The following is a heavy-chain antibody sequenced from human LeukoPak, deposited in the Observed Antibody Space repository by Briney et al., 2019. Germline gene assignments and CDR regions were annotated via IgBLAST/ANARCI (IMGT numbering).Heavy chain of an antibody. J-gene: IGHJ4*02. V-gene: IGHV1-18*01. D-gene: IGHD3-16*02. CDR2: ISAYNGNT. CDR3: ARVWYDYVWGSYRQHPIDL. Sequence: ASVKVSCTASGYTFTSYGISWVRQAPGQGLEWMGWISAYNGNTNYAQKLQGRVTMTTDTSTSTAYMELRSLRLDDTAVYYCARVWYDYVWGSYRQHPIDLRGQGTLANVSS. CDR1: GYTFTSYG.